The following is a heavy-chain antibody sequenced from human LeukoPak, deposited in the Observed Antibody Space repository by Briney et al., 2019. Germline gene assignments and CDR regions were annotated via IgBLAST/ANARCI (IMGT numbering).Heavy chain of an antibody. CDR3: ARGLIALQRKRNWFDP. J-gene: IGHJ5*02. Sequence: SETLSLTCAVYGGSFSGYYWSWIRQPPGKGLEWIGEINHSGSTNYNPSLKSRVTISVDTSKNQFSLKLSSMTAADTAVYYCARGLIALQRKRNWFDPWGQGTLVTVSS. V-gene: IGHV4-34*01. D-gene: IGHD1-1*01. CDR2: INHSGST. CDR1: GGSFSGYY.